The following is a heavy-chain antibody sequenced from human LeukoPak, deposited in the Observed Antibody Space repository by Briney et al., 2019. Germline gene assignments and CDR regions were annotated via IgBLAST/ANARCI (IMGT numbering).Heavy chain of an antibody. CDR1: GFKFSSYW. V-gene: IGHV3-74*01. CDR2: INTNGDSA. D-gene: IGHD5-24*01. CDR3: VRDNAYTFDY. Sequence: QSGGSLRLSCAVSGFKFSSYWMNWVRQVPGKGLVWVAHINTNGDSANYADSVKGRFTISRDNAKSTLSLQMNSLRAEDTAIYYCVRDNAYTFDYWGQGTLVTVSS. J-gene: IGHJ4*01.